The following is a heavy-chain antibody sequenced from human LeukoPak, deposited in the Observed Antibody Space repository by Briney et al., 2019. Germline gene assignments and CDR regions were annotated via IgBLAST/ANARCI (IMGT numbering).Heavy chain of an antibody. CDR3: ARGYCSGGSCYNNWFDP. J-gene: IGHJ5*02. CDR2: IIPILGIA. CDR1: GGTFSSYA. V-gene: IGHV1-69*04. D-gene: IGHD2-15*01. Sequence: SVKVSCKASGGTFSSYAISWVRQAPGQGLEWMGRIIPILGIANYAQKCQSRVTITADKSTSTAYMELSSLRSEDTAVYYCARGYCSGGSCYNNWFDPWGQGTLVTVSS.